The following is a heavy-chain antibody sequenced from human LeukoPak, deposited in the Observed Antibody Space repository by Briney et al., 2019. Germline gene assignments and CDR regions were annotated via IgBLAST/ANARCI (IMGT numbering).Heavy chain of an antibody. Sequence: ASVKISCKVSGYSFTDYYMHWVQQAPGKGLERMGLVDPEDGETIYAEKFQGRVTITADTSTDTAYMELSSLRSEDTAVYYCANTRISGSNFDYWGQGTLVTVSS. CDR3: ANTRISGSNFDY. CDR2: VDPEDGET. J-gene: IGHJ4*02. V-gene: IGHV1-69-2*01. CDR1: GYSFTDYY. D-gene: IGHD3-22*01.